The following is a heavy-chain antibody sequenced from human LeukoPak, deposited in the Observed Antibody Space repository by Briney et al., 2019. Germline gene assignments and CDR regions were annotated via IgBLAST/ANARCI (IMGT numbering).Heavy chain of an antibody. J-gene: IGHJ6*02. CDR2: ISGSGGST. CDR1: GFTFSSYA. Sequence: GGSLRLSCAASGFTFSSYAMSWVRQAPGKGLEWVSAISGSGGSTYYADSVKGRFTIPRDNSKNTLYLQMNSLRAEDTAVYYCAKEVVYETDYYYYYGMDVWGQGTTVTVSS. CDR3: AKEVVYETDYYYYYGMDV. V-gene: IGHV3-23*01. D-gene: IGHD2-15*01.